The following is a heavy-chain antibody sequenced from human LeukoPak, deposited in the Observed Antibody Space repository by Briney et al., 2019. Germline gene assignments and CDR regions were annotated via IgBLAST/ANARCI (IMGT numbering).Heavy chain of an antibody. J-gene: IGHJ5*02. V-gene: IGHV1-24*01. D-gene: IGHD3-10*01. Sequence: ASVKVSCKVSGYTLTELSMHWVRQAPGKGLEWMGGFDPEDGETIYAQKFQGRVTMTEDTSTDTAYMELSSLRSEDTAVYYWATYVITMVRAYWFDPWGQGTLVTVSS. CDR1: GYTLTELS. CDR2: FDPEDGET. CDR3: ATYVITMVRAYWFDP.